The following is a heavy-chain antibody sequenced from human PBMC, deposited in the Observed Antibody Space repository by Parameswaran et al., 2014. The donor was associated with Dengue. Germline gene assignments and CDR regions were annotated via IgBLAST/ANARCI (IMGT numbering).Heavy chain of an antibody. D-gene: IGHD6-13*01. J-gene: IGHJ6*04. Sequence: VRQMPGKGLEWVAVISYDGSNKYYADSVKGRFTISRDNSKNTLYLQMNSLRAEDTAVYYCARDLWPTGYSSSWYGPDYYYGMDVWAKDHGHRLL. CDR2: ISYDGSNK. CDR3: ARDLWPTGYSSSWYGPDYYYGMDV. V-gene: IGHV3-30*04.